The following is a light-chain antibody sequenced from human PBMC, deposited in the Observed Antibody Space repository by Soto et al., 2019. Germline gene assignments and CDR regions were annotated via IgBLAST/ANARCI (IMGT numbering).Light chain of an antibody. V-gene: IGKV1-27*01. CDR3: QQYGSSPWT. CDR2: AAS. Sequence: DIQMTQSPSSLSASVVDRVTITCLASQGISNYLAWYQQKPGKVPKLLIYAASTLQSGVPSRFSGSGSGTDFTLTISRLEPEDEAVYYCQQYGSSPWTFGQGTKVDIK. CDR1: QGISNY. J-gene: IGKJ1*01.